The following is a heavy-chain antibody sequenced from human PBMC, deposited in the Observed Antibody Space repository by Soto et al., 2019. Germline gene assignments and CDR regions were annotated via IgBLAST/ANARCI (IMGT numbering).Heavy chain of an antibody. V-gene: IGHV4-39*01. Sequence: QLQLQESGPGLVKPSETLSLTCTVSGGSISSSYYWGWIRQPPGKGLEWIGSIYYSGSTYYNPSLKGRVTISVDTSKHQFSLKLSSVTAADTAVYYCATLWFGESPYWGQGTLVTVSS. CDR1: GGSISSSYY. CDR2: IYYSGST. D-gene: IGHD3-10*01. J-gene: IGHJ4*02. CDR3: ATLWFGESPY.